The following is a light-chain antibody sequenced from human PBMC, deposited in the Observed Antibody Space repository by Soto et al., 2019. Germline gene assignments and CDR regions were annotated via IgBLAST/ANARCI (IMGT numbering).Light chain of an antibody. CDR3: QQYYSTPPT. CDR1: QSIFYSSNNKNF. J-gene: IGKJ4*01. V-gene: IGKV4-1*01. CDR2: CAS. Sequence: DIVMTQSPDSLAVSLGERTTINCRSSQSIFYSSNNKNFLAWYQQKPGQPPKLLLYCASTRESGVPDRFSGSGFGTDFTLTISSLQAEDVAVYYCQQYYSTPPTFGGGTKVEI.